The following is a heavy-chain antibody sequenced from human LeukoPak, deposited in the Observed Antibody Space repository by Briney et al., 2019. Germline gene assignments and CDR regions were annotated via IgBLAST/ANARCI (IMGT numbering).Heavy chain of an antibody. J-gene: IGHJ1*01. CDR1: GYTFTSYY. CDR3: ATEGSSRYFQH. Sequence: ASVKVSCKASGYTFTSYYMHWVRQAPGQGLEWMGIINPSGGSTSYAQKFQGRVTMTEDTSTDTAYMELSSLRSEDTAVYYCATEGSSRYFQHWGQGTLVTVSS. D-gene: IGHD2-15*01. V-gene: IGHV1-46*01. CDR2: INPSGGST.